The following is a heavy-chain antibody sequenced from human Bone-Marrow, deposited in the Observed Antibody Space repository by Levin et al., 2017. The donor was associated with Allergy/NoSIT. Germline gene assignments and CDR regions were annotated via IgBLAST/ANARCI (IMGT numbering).Heavy chain of an antibody. D-gene: IGHD2-2*02. CDR3: ARDHVVVPAAIVYYYYGMDV. CDR2: ISAYNGNT. Sequence: TSVKVSCKASGYTFTSYGISWVRQAPGQGLEWMGWISAYNGNTNYAQKLQGRVTMTTDTSTSTAYMELRSLRSDDTAVYYCARDHVVVPAAIVYYYYGMDVWGQGTTVTVSS. J-gene: IGHJ6*02. V-gene: IGHV1-18*01. CDR1: GYTFTSYG.